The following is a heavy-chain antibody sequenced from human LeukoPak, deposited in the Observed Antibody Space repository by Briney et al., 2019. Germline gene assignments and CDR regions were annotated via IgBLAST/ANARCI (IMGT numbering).Heavy chain of an antibody. D-gene: IGHD3-16*01. Sequence: SETLSLTCAVSGGSIRSSDWWSWLRQPPGKGLEGIVVAYHAGSPNYNASLRSRVTISIDMSRNQLSLKLSSVTAADTAVYYCARHNLRSRGGLASYNWFDPWGQGTLVTVSS. V-gene: IGHV4-4*02. J-gene: IGHJ5*02. CDR2: AYHAGSP. CDR1: GGSIRSSDW. CDR3: ARHNLRSRGGLASYNWFDP.